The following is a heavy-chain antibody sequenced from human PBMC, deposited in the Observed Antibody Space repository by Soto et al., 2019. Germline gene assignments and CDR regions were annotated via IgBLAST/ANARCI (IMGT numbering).Heavy chain of an antibody. V-gene: IGHV5-51*01. Sequence: GESLKISCKGSGYSFTTYWIGWVRQMPGKGLERMRIIYPGDSDTRYSPTFQGQVTISADKSISTAYLQWSSLKASDTAMYYCARRYYGGNSGTYFDYWGQGTLVTVS. CDR3: ARRYYGGNSGTYFDY. J-gene: IGHJ4*02. CDR2: IYPGDSDT. CDR1: GYSFTTYW. D-gene: IGHD4-17*01.